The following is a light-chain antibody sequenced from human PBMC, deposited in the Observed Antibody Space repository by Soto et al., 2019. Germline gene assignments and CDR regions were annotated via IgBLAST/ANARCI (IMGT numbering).Light chain of an antibody. V-gene: IGKV3-20*01. CDR2: DAS. Sequence: EIVLTQSPGTLSLSPGERATLSCRASQSVASNYLAWYQQKPGLAPRLLMYDASIRAAGIPDRFSGSGSGTDFSLTIRRLEPEDCAVYYCQQYGSSPPYTFGQGTKLEIK. CDR3: QQYGSSPPYT. J-gene: IGKJ2*01. CDR1: QSVASNY.